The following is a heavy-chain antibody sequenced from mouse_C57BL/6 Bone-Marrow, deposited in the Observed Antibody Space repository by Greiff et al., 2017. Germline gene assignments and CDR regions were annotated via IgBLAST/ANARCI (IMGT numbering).Heavy chain of an antibody. J-gene: IGHJ4*01. CDR3: ARKPLNLYYSNYEREMDY. CDR1: GYTFTDYY. Sequence: EVQLQQSGPELVKPGASVKISCKASGYTFTDYYMNWVKQSHGKSLEWIGDINPNNGGTSYNQKFKGKATLTVDKSSSTAYMELRSLTSEDSAVYYCARKPLNLYYSNYEREMDYWGQGTSVTVSS. D-gene: IGHD2-5*01. V-gene: IGHV1-26*01. CDR2: INPNNGGT.